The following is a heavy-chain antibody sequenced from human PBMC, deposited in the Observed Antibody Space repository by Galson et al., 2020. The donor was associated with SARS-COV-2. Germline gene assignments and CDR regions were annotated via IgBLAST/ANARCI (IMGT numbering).Heavy chain of an antibody. Sequence: ASVKDSCKVSGYTLTELSMHWVRQAPGKRLEWMGAFDPEDGETIYAQKFQGRVTMTEDTSTDTADMELSSLRSEDTAVDYCATATGGFDYWGQGILGTVSS. V-gene: IGHV1-24*01. J-gene: IGHJ4*02. CDR1: GYTLTELS. CDR2: FDPEDGET. D-gene: IGHD5-12*01. CDR3: ATATGGFDY.